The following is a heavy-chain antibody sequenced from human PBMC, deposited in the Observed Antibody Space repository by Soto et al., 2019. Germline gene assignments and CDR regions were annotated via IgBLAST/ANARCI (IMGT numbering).Heavy chain of an antibody. Sequence: PGGSLRLSCAASGFTFSSSGMHWVRQAPGKGLEWVAVISYDGSNKYYADSVKGRFTISRDNSKNTLYLQMNSLRAEDTAVYYCAKGLSSGWGTGPDYWGQGTLVTVSS. CDR1: GFTFSSSG. J-gene: IGHJ4*02. D-gene: IGHD6-19*01. V-gene: IGHV3-30*18. CDR3: AKGLSSGWGTGPDY. CDR2: ISYDGSNK.